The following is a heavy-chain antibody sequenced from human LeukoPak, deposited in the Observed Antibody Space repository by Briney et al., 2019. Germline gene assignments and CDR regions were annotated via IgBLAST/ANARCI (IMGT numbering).Heavy chain of an antibody. CDR3: TTKVIRGNSGDDYDD. Sequence: GGSLRLSCAASGVTFSSYGMHWVRQAPGKGLEWVALISSDGNDKLYGDSVKGRFTISRDDSESTLYLQMNSLRAEDTAVYYCTTKVIRGNSGDDYDDWGQGTLVTVSS. CDR1: GVTFSSYG. V-gene: IGHV3-30*03. CDR2: ISSDGNDK. J-gene: IGHJ4*02. D-gene: IGHD5-12*01.